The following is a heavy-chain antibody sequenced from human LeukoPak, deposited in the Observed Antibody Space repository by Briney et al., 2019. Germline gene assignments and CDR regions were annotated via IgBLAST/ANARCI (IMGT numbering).Heavy chain of an antibody. V-gene: IGHV3-20*01. Sequence: GGSLRLSCAASGFTFSSYWMSWVRQVPGKGLEWVAGINWNGGSTDYAASMKGRFTISRDNAKNSLYLQMNSLRVEDTALYHCARDYYSDTTGPHGRFDPWGQGTQVIVSS. J-gene: IGHJ5*02. CDR3: ARDYYSDTTGPHGRFDP. D-gene: IGHD3-22*01. CDR1: GFTFSSYW. CDR2: INWNGGST.